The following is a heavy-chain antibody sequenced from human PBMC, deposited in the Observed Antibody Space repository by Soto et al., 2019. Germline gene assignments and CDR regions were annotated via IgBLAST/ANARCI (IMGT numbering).Heavy chain of an antibody. Sequence: QVQLQESGPGLVKPSETLSLTCTVSGGSISSYYWSWIRQPPGKGLEWIGYIYYSGSTNYNPSLKSRGTRSVYTSKTQFSLTLSSVTAADPAVYYCARSDGRYWGQGTLVTVSS. CDR3: ARSDGRY. V-gene: IGHV4-59*01. CDR1: GGSISSYY. CDR2: IYYSGST. J-gene: IGHJ4*02.